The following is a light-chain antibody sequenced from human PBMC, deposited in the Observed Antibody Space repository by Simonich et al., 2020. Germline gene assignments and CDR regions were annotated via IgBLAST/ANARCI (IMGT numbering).Light chain of an antibody. CDR2: AAS. Sequence: DIQLTQSPSFLSASVGDRVTITCRASQGISSYLAWYQKKPGKAPKLLIYAASTLQSGVRSRFSGSGSGTDFTLTISSLQPEDFATYYCQQLNSYPFFGPGTKVDIK. CDR1: QGISSY. CDR3: QQLNSYPF. J-gene: IGKJ3*01. V-gene: IGKV1-9*01.